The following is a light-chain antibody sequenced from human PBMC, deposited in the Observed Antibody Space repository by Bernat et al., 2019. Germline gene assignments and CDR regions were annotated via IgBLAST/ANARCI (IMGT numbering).Light chain of an antibody. CDR3: QQFSSSPYT. Sequence: EIVLTQSPDTLSVSPGERATLSCRASQSVGSRLAWYQQKPGQAPRLLLSLAFSRATGIPDRFSGSGSGTDFTLTINGLEPEDFAVYYCQQFSSSPYTFGPGTKVDLK. CDR1: QSVGSR. CDR2: LAF. V-gene: IGKV3-20*01. J-gene: IGKJ3*01.